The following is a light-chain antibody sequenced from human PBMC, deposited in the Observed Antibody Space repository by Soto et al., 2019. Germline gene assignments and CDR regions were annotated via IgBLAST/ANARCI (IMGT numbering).Light chain of an antibody. J-gene: IGKJ4*01. CDR2: DAS. CDR3: QQRSNWPLT. V-gene: IGKV3-11*01. Sequence: EIVLTQSPATLSLSPGEGATLSCRASQRVSSYLAWYQQKPGQAPRLLIYDASNMATGIPARFSGGGSGTDFTLTISSLDPEDFAVYYCQQRSNWPLTFGGGTKVEIK. CDR1: QRVSSY.